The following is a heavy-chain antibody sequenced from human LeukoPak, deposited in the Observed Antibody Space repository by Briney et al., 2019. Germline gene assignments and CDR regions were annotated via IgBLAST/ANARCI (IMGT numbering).Heavy chain of an antibody. CDR2: ISSSSSYI. D-gene: IGHD6-6*01. CDR3: ARAEYASSPMTGYFDY. J-gene: IGHJ4*02. Sequence: GGSLRLSCAASGFTFSSYSMNWVRQAPGKGLEWVSSISSSSSYIYYADSVKGRFTISRDNAKNSLYLQMNSLRAEDTAVYYCARAEYASSPMTGYFDYWGQGTLVTVSS. V-gene: IGHV3-21*01. CDR1: GFTFSSYS.